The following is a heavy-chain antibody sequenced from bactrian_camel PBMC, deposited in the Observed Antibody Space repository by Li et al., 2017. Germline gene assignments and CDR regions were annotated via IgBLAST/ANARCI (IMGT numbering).Heavy chain of an antibody. CDR3: AADNPDECSWTRGGVSQMNGTT. CDR2: VKRDGTP. D-gene: IGHD6*01. CDR1: GYTDITGSDYYC. V-gene: IGHV3S53*01. Sequence: HVQLVESGGGSVPAGGSLRLSCAVSGYTDITGSDYYCMGWFRQAPGKEREAVAAVKRDGTPSYADSVKGRFTISKDIAKNTLFLQMNRLKPEDTAMYYCAADNPDECSWTRGGVSQMNGTTRARGPRSPSP. J-gene: IGHJ4*01.